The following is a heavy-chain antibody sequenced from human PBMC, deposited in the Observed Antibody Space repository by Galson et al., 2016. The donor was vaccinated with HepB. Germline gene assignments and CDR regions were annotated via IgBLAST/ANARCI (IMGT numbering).Heavy chain of an antibody. CDR3: GKDGVPRNHLYVDFDL. V-gene: IGHV3-64*04. D-gene: IGHD5/OR15-5a*01. CDR1: GFTFRWYA. CDR2: MTNDGGSI. Sequence: SLRVSCEASGFTFRWYAMHWVRQAPGKGLDYVATMTNDGGSIFYTDSVKGRFIISRDNSRNTLNMQLNSLRVEATAMYYCGKDGVPRNHLYVDFDLWGRGTLVTVSS. J-gene: IGHJ2*01.